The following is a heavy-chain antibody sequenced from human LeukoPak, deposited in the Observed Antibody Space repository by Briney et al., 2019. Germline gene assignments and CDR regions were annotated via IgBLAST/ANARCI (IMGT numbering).Heavy chain of an antibody. Sequence: PGGSLRLSXAASGFTFCSYAMSWVRQAPGKGLEWVSAISGSGGSTYYADSVEGRFTISRDNSKNTLYLQMNSLRAEDTAVYYCAKICSSTSCHDAFDIWGQGTMVTVSS. CDR3: AKICSSTSCHDAFDI. V-gene: IGHV3-23*01. CDR1: GFTFCSYA. D-gene: IGHD2-2*01. CDR2: ISGSGGST. J-gene: IGHJ3*02.